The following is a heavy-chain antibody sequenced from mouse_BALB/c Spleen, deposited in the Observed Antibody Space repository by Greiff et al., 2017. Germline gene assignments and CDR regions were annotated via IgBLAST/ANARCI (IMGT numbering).Heavy chain of an antibody. V-gene: IGHV1S137*01. Sequence: VMLVESGAELVRPGVSVKISCKGSGYTFTDYAMHWVKQSHAKSLEWIGVISTYYGDASYNQKFKGKATMTVDKSSSTAYMELARLTSEDSAIYYCARGEGITTVVATGYYAMDYWGQGTSVTVSS. D-gene: IGHD1-1*01. CDR2: ISTYYGDA. CDR1: GYTFTDYA. J-gene: IGHJ4*01. CDR3: ARGEGITTVVATGYYAMDY.